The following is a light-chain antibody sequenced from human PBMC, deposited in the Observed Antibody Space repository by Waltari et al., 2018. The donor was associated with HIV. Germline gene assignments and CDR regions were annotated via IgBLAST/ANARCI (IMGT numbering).Light chain of an antibody. CDR1: QSVGSGY. V-gene: IGKV3-20*01. CDR3: QQFYRPPYT. J-gene: IGKJ2*01. CDR2: GES. Sequence: ETVLTQSPGTLSLSPGERVTLSCRASQSVGSGYLAWYQQKPGQAPRLLTYGESSRATGIPVRFSGSGSKTDFTLTINRLEPEDFAVYYCQQFYRPPYTFGQGTKLEIK.